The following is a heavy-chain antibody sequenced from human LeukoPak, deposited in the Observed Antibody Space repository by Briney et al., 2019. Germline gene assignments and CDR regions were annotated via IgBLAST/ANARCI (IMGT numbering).Heavy chain of an antibody. Sequence: ASVKVSCKASGYTFTSYGISWVRQAPGQGFEWMGWISAYNGNTNYAQKLQGRVTMTTDTSTSTAYMELRSLRSDDTAVYYCARIPIYDSSGYYFFGRYYYYYGMDVWGQGTTVTVSS. D-gene: IGHD3-22*01. CDR3: ARIPIYDSSGYYFFGRYYYYYGMDV. CDR2: ISAYNGNT. CDR1: GYTFTSYG. J-gene: IGHJ6*02. V-gene: IGHV1-18*01.